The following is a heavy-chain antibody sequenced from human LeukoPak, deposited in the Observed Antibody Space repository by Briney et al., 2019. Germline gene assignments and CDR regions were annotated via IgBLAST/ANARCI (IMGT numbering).Heavy chain of an antibody. CDR1: GGFISSYY. CDR3: ASGYGSGSYYNRLLGY. V-gene: IGHV4-59*01. Sequence: SETLSLTCTVSGGFISSYYWSWIRQPPGKGLEWIGYIYYSGSTNYNPSLKSRVTISVDTSKNQFSLKLSSVTAADTAVYYCASGYGSGSYYNRLLGYWGQGTLVTVSS. CDR2: IYYSGST. J-gene: IGHJ4*02. D-gene: IGHD3-10*01.